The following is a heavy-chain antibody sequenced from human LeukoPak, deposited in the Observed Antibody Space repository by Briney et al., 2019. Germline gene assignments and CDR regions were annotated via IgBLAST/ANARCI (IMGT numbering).Heavy chain of an antibody. V-gene: IGHV1-3*01. Sequence: GASVKVSCKASGYTFTTYPMHWVRQAPGQGLEWMGWIIAGNGNTKYSQEFQGRVSFTRDTSASTAYMELSSLRSEDTAIYYCAREWELTMAAPGYWGQGTLVTVSS. J-gene: IGHJ4*02. D-gene: IGHD1-26*01. CDR3: AREWELTMAAPGY. CDR2: IIAGNGNT. CDR1: GYTFTTYP.